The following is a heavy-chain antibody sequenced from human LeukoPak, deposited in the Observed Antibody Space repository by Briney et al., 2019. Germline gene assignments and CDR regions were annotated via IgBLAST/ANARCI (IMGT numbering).Heavy chain of an antibody. CDR3: ARDFYYSGSGAFDL. CDR2: INTNSGGT. Sequence: ASVKVSCKASGYIFTGYGISWVRQAPGQGLEWIGWINTNSGGTNYAQKLQGRVTMTRDTSISTAYMELSRLTSDDTAVYYCARDFYYSGSGAFDLWGQGALVTVSS. D-gene: IGHD3-10*01. V-gene: IGHV1-2*02. CDR1: GYIFTGYG. J-gene: IGHJ4*02.